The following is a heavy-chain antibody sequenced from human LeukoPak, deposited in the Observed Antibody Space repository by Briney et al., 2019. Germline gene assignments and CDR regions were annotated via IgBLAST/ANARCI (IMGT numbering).Heavy chain of an antibody. CDR2: INHNGNVN. D-gene: IGHD3-16*01. CDR3: ARGGGLDV. CDR1: GFTFSDYY. J-gene: IGHJ6*02. V-gene: IGHV3-7*03. Sequence: GGSLRLSCAASGFTFSDYYMNWARQAPGKGLEWVASINHNGNVNYYVDSVKGRFTISRDNAKNSLYLQMSNLRAEDTAVYFCARGGGLDVWGQGATVTVSS.